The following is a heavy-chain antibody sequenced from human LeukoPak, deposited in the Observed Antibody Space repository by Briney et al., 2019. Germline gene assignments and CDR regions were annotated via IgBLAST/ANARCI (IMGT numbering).Heavy chain of an antibody. CDR1: GGSISSYY. Sequence: SETLSLTCTVSGGSISSYYWSWIRQPPGKGLEWIGYVYYSGSTNYNPSLKSGVTISVDTSKNQFSLKLSSVTAADTAVYYCARSYYDFWSGYHTNFYYYYGMDVWGQGTTVTVSS. V-gene: IGHV4-59*01. CDR2: VYYSGST. D-gene: IGHD3-3*01. CDR3: ARSYYDFWSGYHTNFYYYYGMDV. J-gene: IGHJ6*02.